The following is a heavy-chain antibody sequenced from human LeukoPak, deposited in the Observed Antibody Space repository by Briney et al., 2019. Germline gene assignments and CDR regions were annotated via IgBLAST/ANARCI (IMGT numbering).Heavy chain of an antibody. CDR3: ARDTQYSSSSDY. Sequence: ASVKVSCKASGGTFSSYGISWVRQAPGQGLEWMGWISAYNGNTNYAQKLQGRVTMTTDTSTSTAYMELRSLRSDDTAVYYCARDTQYSSSSDYWGQGTLVTVSS. V-gene: IGHV1-18*01. J-gene: IGHJ4*02. D-gene: IGHD6-13*01. CDR1: GGTFSSYG. CDR2: ISAYNGNT.